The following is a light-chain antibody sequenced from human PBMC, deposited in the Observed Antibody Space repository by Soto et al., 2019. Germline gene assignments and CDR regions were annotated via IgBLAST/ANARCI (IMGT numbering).Light chain of an antibody. CDR2: EVN. Sequence: QSALTQPPSVSGSPGQSVTISCTGTSSDVGSYNRVSWYQQPPGTAPKPMIYEVNNRPSGVPDRFSGSKSGNTASLTISGLQAEDEADYYCSSYTSTSTYVFGTGTKVTVL. J-gene: IGLJ1*01. V-gene: IGLV2-18*02. CDR1: SSDVGSYNR. CDR3: SSYTSTSTYV.